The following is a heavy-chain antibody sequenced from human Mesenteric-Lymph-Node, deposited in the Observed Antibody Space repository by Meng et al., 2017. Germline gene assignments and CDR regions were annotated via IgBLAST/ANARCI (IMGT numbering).Heavy chain of an antibody. Sequence: SETLSLTCTVSGGSISSSCYYWGWLRQPPGKGLDWFGSIYYSGSTYYNPSLKSRVTISVDTSKNQFSLKLSSVTAADTAVYYCARVDGFGELYGYYYYYGMDVWGQGTTVTVSS. V-gene: IGHV4-39*07. CDR2: IYYSGST. CDR1: GGSISSSCYY. D-gene: IGHD3-10*01. J-gene: IGHJ6*02. CDR3: ARVDGFGELYGYYYYYGMDV.